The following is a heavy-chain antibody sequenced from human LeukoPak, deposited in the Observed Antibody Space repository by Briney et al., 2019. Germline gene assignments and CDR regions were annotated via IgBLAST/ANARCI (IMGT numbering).Heavy chain of an antibody. CDR2: ISGSTYIT. V-gene: IGHV3-23*01. Sequence: GGSLRLSCAASGFTFSSFAMSWVRQAPGKGLEWVSTISGSTYITYYADSVEGRFTISRDTSNNTLYLQLDSLGAEDTAVYYCAKVDTAMIRRYYFDFWGQGTLVTVSS. D-gene: IGHD5-18*01. CDR1: GFTFSSFA. J-gene: IGHJ4*02. CDR3: AKVDTAMIRRYYFDF.